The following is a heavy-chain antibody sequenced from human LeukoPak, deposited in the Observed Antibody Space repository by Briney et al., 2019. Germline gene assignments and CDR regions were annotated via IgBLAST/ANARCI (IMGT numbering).Heavy chain of an antibody. V-gene: IGHV3-21*01. J-gene: IGHJ1*01. D-gene: IGHD6-19*01. CDR3: AKGPTGQWVVKEYFHD. CDR1: GLTFNSYS. CDR2: ISSSGNYI. Sequence: GGSLRLSCAASGLTFNSYSMNWVRQAPGKGLQWVSSISSSGNYIYYTDSVKGRFTISRDNAKNTLYLQMNSLRTDDTAVYYCAKGPTGQWVVKEYFHDWGQGTLVTVSS.